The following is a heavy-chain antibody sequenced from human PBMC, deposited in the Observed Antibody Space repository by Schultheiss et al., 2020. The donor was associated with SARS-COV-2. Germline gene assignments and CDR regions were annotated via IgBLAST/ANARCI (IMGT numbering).Heavy chain of an antibody. D-gene: IGHD6-6*01. V-gene: IGHV4-34*01. CDR2: IYYSGST. CDR1: GGSFSGYY. J-gene: IGHJ4*02. Sequence: SETLSLTCAVYGGSFSGYYWSWIRQPPGKGLEWIGYIYYSGSTYYNPSLKSRVTISVDTSKNQFSLKLSSVTAADTAVYYCARESGIAARLIYYWGQGTLVTVSS. CDR3: ARESGIAARLIYY.